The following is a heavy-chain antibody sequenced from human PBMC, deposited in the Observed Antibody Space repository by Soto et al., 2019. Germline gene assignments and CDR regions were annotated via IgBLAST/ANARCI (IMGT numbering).Heavy chain of an antibody. J-gene: IGHJ4*02. Sequence: QVQLVESGGGVVQPGRSLRLSCAASGFTFSSYGMHWVRQAPGKGLEWVAVIWYDGSNKYYADSVKGRFTISRDNSKNTXXLQMNSLRAEDTAVYYCARDGPYCSGGSCYSYGDYWGQGTLVTVSS. CDR1: GFTFSSYG. D-gene: IGHD2-15*01. CDR3: ARDGPYCSGGSCYSYGDY. CDR2: IWYDGSNK. V-gene: IGHV3-33*01.